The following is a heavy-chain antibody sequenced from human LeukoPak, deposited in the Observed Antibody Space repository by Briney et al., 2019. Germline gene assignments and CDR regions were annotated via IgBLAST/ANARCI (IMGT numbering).Heavy chain of an antibody. V-gene: IGHV4-59*01. D-gene: IGHD5-12*01. CDR1: GGSISSYY. CDR3: ARVIKYSGYDDYYYYYMDV. J-gene: IGHJ6*03. CDR2: IYYSGST. Sequence: SETLSLTCAVSGGSISSYYWSWIRQPPGKGLEWIGYIYYSGSTNYNPPLKSRVTISVDTSKNQFSLKLSSVTAADTAVYYCARVIKYSGYDDYYYYYMDVWGKGTTVTVSS.